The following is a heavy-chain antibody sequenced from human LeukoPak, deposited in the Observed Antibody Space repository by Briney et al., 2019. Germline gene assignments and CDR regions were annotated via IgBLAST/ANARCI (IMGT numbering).Heavy chain of an antibody. CDR3: ARDRWFPSPYGMDV. Sequence: SETLSLTCTVSGGSIGSGDYYWSWIRQPPGKGLEWIEYIYYSGSTYYYPSLKSRVTISIDTSKNQFSLRLTSVTAADTAVYYCARDRWFPSPYGMDVWGQGTTVTVSS. V-gene: IGHV4-30-4*01. CDR1: GGSIGSGDYY. J-gene: IGHJ6*02. D-gene: IGHD3-10*01. CDR2: IYYSGST.